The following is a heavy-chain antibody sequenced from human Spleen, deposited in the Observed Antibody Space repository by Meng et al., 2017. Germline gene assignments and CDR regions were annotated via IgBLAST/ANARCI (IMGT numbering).Heavy chain of an antibody. CDR1: GGSFSGYY. J-gene: IGHJ6*02. V-gene: IGHV4-34*01. CDR3: ARVMVVTAIRYYYYYGMDV. Sequence: SQTLSLTCAVYGGSFSGYYWNWIRQPPGKGLKWIGEINHSGSTNYNPSLKSRVTISVDTSKNQFSLKLSSVTAADTAVYYCARVMVVTAIRYYYYYGMDVWGQGTTVTVSS. D-gene: IGHD2-21*02. CDR2: INHSGST.